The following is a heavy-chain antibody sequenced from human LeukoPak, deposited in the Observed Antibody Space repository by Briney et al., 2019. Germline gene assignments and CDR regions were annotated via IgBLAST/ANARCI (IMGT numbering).Heavy chain of an antibody. CDR3: ARLPEFHTGHSYYYMDV. CDR2: INHSGST. V-gene: IGHV4-39*01. CDR1: GASVSGSNYY. J-gene: IGHJ6*03. D-gene: IGHD1-14*01. Sequence: SETLSLTCAVSGASVSGSNYYWGWIRQPPGKGLEWIGEINHSGSTNYNPSLKSRVTISVDTSKNQFSLKLSSVTAADTAVYYCARLPEFHTGHSYYYMDVWGKGTTVTISS.